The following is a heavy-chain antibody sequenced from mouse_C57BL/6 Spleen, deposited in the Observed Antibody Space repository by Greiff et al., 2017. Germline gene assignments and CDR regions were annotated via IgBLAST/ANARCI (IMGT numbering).Heavy chain of an antibody. J-gene: IGHJ2*01. CDR1: GYTFTSYW. Sequence: QVQLQQPGAELVKPGASVKLSCKASGYTFTSYWMHWVKQRPGQGLEWIGMIHPNSGSTNYNEKFKSKATLTVDKSSSTAYMQLSSLTSEDSAVYYCARSGLYDGYPFDYWGQGTTLTVSS. CDR2: IHPNSGST. CDR3: ARSGLYDGYPFDY. V-gene: IGHV1-64*01. D-gene: IGHD2-3*01.